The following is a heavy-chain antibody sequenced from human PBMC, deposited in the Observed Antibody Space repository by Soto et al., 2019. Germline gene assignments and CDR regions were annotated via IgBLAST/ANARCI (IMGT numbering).Heavy chain of an antibody. V-gene: IGHV1-69*13. CDR2: IIPIFGTA. Sequence: GASVKVSCKAAGGTFSSYAISWVRQAPGQGLEWMGGIIPIFGTANYAQKFQGRVTITADESTSTAYIELSSLRSEDTAVYYCAREEIAAAHRVYGMDVRGQGTTVTVSS. CDR1: GGTFSSYA. J-gene: IGHJ6*02. CDR3: AREEIAAAHRVYGMDV. D-gene: IGHD6-13*01.